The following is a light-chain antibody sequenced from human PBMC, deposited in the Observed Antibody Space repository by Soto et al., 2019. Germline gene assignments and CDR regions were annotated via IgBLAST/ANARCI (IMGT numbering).Light chain of an antibody. CDR1: SSNIGTNY. J-gene: IGLJ3*02. CDR3: AICGDSRWV. Sequence: QSVLTQPPSASGTPGQRVTISCAGSSSNIGTNYVYWYQQVPGTAPKLLIYRDNQRPSGVPDRFSGSRSGTSASLAISGLRSEDEAYYYCAICGDSRWVFGGVTKLTVL. V-gene: IGLV1-47*01. CDR2: RDN.